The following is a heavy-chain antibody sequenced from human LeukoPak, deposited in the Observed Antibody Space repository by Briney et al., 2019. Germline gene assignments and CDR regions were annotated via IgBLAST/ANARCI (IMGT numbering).Heavy chain of an antibody. D-gene: IGHD6-13*01. V-gene: IGHV3-11*05. CDR1: GFIFSDYY. J-gene: IGHJ4*02. CDR2: ISSSSRYT. CDR3: AREIAAAGDDY. Sequence: GGSLRLSCAASGFIFSDYYMSWIRQAPGKGLKWVSYISSSSRYTNYADSVKGRFTISRDNAKNSLYLQMNSLRAEDTAVYYCAREIAAAGDDYWGQGTLVTVSS.